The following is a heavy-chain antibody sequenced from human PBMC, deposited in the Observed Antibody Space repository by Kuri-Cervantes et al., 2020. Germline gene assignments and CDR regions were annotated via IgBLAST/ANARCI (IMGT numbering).Heavy chain of an antibody. J-gene: IGHJ3*02. CDR3: ARDPHYCSSTSCYVAFDI. CDR2: ISSSSSYI. CDR1: GFTFSSYS. D-gene: IGHD2-2*01. V-gene: IGHV3-21*01. Sequence: GGSLRLSCAASGFTFSSYSMNWVRQAPGKGLEWVSSISSSSSYIYYADPVEGRFTISRDNAKNSPYLQMNSLRAEDTAVYYCARDPHYCSSTSCYVAFDIWGQGTMVTVSS.